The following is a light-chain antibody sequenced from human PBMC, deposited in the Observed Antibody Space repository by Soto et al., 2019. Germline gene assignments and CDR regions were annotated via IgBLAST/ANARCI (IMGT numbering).Light chain of an antibody. J-gene: IGKJ2*01. CDR2: GAS. V-gene: IGKV3-20*01. CDR3: QQFGTSPRYT. Sequence: EIVLTQSPGTLYLSPGERATLSCRASQSVSSSYLAWYQQNPGQAPRLLIYGASSMAAGIPDRVSGSGSGTDFTLTISRLEPEDFAVYYCQQFGTSPRYTFGQGTKLEIK. CDR1: QSVSSSY.